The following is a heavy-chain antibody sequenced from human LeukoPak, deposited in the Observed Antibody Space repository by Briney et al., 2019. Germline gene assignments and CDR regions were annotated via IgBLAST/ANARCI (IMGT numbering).Heavy chain of an antibody. CDR3: ARGRGSGYPDY. V-gene: IGHV4-59*08. D-gene: IGHD3-22*01. J-gene: IGHJ4*02. CDR2: IYYSGST. CDR1: GGSISSYY. Sequence: PSETLSLTCTVSGGSISSYYWSWIRQPPGKGLEWIGYIYYSGSTNYNPSLKSRVTISVDTSKNQFSLKLSSVTAADTAVYYCARGRGSGYPDYWGQGTLVTVSS.